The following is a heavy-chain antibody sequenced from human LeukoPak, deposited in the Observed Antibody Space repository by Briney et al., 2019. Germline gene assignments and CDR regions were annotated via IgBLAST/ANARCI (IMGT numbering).Heavy chain of an antibody. J-gene: IGHJ4*02. CDR1: GFTFSNYA. CDR2: ISGRSGST. Sequence: GGSLRLSCAASGFTFSNYAMSWVRQVPGKGLEWVSAISGRSGSTFYADSVKGRFTISRDNSKNTLYLQMNSLRAEDTAVYYCAKGSSWYAPFDYWGQGTLVTVSS. V-gene: IGHV3-23*01. CDR3: AKGSSWYAPFDY. D-gene: IGHD6-13*01.